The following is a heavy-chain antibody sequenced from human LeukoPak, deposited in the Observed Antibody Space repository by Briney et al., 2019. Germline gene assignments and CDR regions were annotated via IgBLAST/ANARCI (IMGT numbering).Heavy chain of an antibody. V-gene: IGHV3-30*04. Sequence: GRSLRLSCAASGFTFSSYAMHWVRQAPGKGLEWVAVISYDGSNKYYADFVKGRFTTSRDNSKNTLYLQMNSLRAEDTAVYYCARVTRFGAFDIWGQGTMVTVSS. J-gene: IGHJ3*02. D-gene: IGHD5-18*01. CDR1: GFTFSSYA. CDR3: ARVTRFGAFDI. CDR2: ISYDGSNK.